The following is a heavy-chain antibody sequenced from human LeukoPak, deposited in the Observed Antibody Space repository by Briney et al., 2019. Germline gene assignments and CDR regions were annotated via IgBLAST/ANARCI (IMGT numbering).Heavy chain of an antibody. CDR3: ARTYSSSAGYWFDP. V-gene: IGHV4-59*11. D-gene: IGHD6-13*01. J-gene: IGHJ5*02. Sequence: SETLSLTCIVSGGSITGHYWSWIRQPPGKGLEWIGDIYYSGSTYYNPSLKSRVSISVDTSNNQFSLRLTSVTAADTAVYYCARTYSSSAGYWFDPWGQGTLVTVSP. CDR2: IYYSGST. CDR1: GGSITGHY.